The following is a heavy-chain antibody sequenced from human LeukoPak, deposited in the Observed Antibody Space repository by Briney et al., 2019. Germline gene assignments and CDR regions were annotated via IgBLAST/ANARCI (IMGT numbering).Heavy chain of an antibody. J-gene: IGHJ4*02. V-gene: IGHV1-2*02. CDR3: ARGVPVAGTIGFDY. Sequence: ASVKVSCKASGYTFTDYYIHWVRRAPGQGLEWMGWINPNSGGTNYAQKFQGRVTMTRDTSTAYMELSRLRSDDTAVYYCARGVPVAGTIGFDYWGQGTLVTVSS. CDR2: INPNSGGT. CDR1: GYTFTDYY. D-gene: IGHD6-19*01.